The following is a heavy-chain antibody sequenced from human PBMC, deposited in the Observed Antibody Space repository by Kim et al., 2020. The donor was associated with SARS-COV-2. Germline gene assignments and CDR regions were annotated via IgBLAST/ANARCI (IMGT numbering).Heavy chain of an antibody. Sequence: GGSLRLSCAASGFTFSSYWMSWVRQAPGKGLEWVANIKQDGSEKYYVDSVKGRFTISRDNAKNSLYLQMNSLRAEDTAVYYCARVNSGWLNYYYYGMDVWGQGTTVTVSS. CDR2: IKQDGSEK. D-gene: IGHD6-19*01. J-gene: IGHJ6*02. CDR1: GFTFSSYW. CDR3: ARVNSGWLNYYYYGMDV. V-gene: IGHV3-7*01.